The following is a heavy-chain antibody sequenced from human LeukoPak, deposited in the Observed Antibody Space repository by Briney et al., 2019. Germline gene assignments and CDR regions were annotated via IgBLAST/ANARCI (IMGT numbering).Heavy chain of an antibody. CDR2: IYYTGST. CDR1: GGSLSNYY. V-gene: IGHV4-59*01. J-gene: IGHJ4*02. Sequence: PSETLSLTCTVSGGSLSNYYWSWIRQPPGQGLEWIGYIYYTGSTHYSPSLKSRVTISLDTSKNQFSLRLTSVTAADSAMYYCARWDYYTRGYFDYWGQGTLVTVSS. D-gene: IGHD2-8*02. CDR3: ARWDYYTRGYFDY.